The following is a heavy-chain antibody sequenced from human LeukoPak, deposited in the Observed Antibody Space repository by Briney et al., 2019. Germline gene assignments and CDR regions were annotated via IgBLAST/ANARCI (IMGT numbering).Heavy chain of an antibody. CDR2: ISSTGTPI. D-gene: IGHD2-21*01. CDR1: GFTFNTYS. CDR3: ARDRLVVIPPAPNWFDS. V-gene: IGHV3-48*02. Sequence: GSLRLSCAASGFTFNTYSMYWVRQAPGKGLEFIAYISSTGTPIYYADSVKGRFTISRDNAKNSLYLQMNSLRDEDTAVYYCARDRLVVIPPAPNWFDSWGQGALVTVSS. J-gene: IGHJ5*01.